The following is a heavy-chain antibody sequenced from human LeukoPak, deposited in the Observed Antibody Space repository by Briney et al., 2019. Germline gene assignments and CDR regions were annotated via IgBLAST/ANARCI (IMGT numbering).Heavy chain of an antibody. D-gene: IGHD6-6*01. CDR1: GYIFINYA. Sequence: ASVKVSCKASGYIFINYAIHWVRQAPGQRLEWMGWINGGNGYTKYSQNFQGRVTITRDTSASTAYMELSSLRSEDTAVYYCAREGVKQLVFPTRWGQGTLVTVSS. CDR3: AREGVKQLVFPTR. J-gene: IGHJ4*02. V-gene: IGHV1-3*01. CDR2: INGGNGYT.